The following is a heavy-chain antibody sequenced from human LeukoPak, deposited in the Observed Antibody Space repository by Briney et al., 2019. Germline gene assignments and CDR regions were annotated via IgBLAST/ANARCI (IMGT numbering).Heavy chain of an antibody. D-gene: IGHD2-15*01. CDR3: ARAGYCSGGSCYGSDY. CDR1: GFTFSKYG. J-gene: IGHJ4*02. V-gene: IGHV3-30*03. Sequence: HTGGSPRLSCAASGFTFSKYGMHWVRQAPGKGLEWVAVISYDGSNKYYADSVKGRITISRDNSKNTLYLQMDSLRAEDTAVYYCARAGYCSGGSCYGSDYWGQGTLVSVSS. CDR2: ISYDGSNK.